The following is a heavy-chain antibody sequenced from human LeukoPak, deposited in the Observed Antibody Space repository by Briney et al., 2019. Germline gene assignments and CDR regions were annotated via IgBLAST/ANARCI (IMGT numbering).Heavy chain of an antibody. CDR1: GGSISSYY. D-gene: IGHD3-10*01. CDR3: ARSGQLDY. CDR2: IYYSGST. J-gene: IGHJ4*02. Sequence: SETLSLTCTVSGGSISSYYWSWIRQPPGKGLEWIGYIYYSGSTNYNPSLKSRVTISVDTSKNQFSLKLSSVSAADTAVYYCARSGQLDYWGQGTLVTVSS. V-gene: IGHV4-59*12.